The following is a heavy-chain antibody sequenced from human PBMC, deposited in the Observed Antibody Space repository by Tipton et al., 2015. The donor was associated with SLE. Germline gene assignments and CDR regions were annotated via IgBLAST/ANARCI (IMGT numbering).Heavy chain of an antibody. V-gene: IGHV4-61*02. J-gene: IGHJ2*01. CDR1: GGSISSGSYY. D-gene: IGHD4-11*01. Sequence: TLSLTCTVSGGSISSGSYYWSWIRQPAGKGLEWIGRIYTSGSTNYNPPLKSRVTISVDTSKNQFSLKLSSVTAADTAVYYCARGPYSNYVDWYFDLWGRGTLVTVSS. CDR2: IYTSGST. CDR3: ARGPYSNYVDWYFDL.